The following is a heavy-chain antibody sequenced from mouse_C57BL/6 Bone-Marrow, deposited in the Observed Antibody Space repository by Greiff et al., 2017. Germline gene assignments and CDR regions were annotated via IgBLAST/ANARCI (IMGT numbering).Heavy chain of an antibody. D-gene: IGHD2-3*01. CDR2: IYPRSGNT. CDR3: ARGWFLFAY. CDR1: GYTFTSYG. V-gene: IGHV1-81*01. J-gene: IGHJ3*01. Sequence: QVQLKESGAELARPGASVKLSCKASGYTFTSYGISWVKQRTGQGLEWIGEIYPRSGNTYYNEKFKGKATLTADKSSSTAYMELRRLTSEDSAVYFCARGWFLFAYWGQGTLVTVSA.